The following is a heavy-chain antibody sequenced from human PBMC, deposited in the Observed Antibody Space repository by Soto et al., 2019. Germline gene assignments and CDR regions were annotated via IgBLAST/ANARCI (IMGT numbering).Heavy chain of an antibody. CDR2: IGTAGDT. Sequence: GGSLRLCCAASGFTFRSYDMHWVRQATGKGLEWVSAIGTAGDTYYPGSVKGRFTISRENAKNSLYLQMNSLIAGDTAVYYCARGYAYYDSSGYSGDGGTLFDDWGQGTLVTAPQ. D-gene: IGHD3-22*01. V-gene: IGHV3-13*01. CDR1: GFTFRSYD. CDR3: ARGYAYYDSSGYSGDGGTLFDD. J-gene: IGHJ4*02.